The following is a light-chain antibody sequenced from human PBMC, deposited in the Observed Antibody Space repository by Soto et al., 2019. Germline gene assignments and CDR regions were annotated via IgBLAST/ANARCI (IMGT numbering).Light chain of an antibody. CDR2: GAS. CDR1: QSVDSSY. Sequence: EIVVTQSPGTLSLSPGERATLSCRASQSVDSSYLAWYQQKPGQAPRLLIYGASSRATGIPDRFSGSGSGTDFTLTISRLEPEDFAVYYCQQYGSSPSLYTFGQGTKLEI. CDR3: QQYGSSPSLYT. J-gene: IGKJ2*01. V-gene: IGKV3-20*01.